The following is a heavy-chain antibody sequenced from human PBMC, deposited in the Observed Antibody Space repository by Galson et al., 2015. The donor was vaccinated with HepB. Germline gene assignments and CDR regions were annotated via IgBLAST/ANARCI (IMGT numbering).Heavy chain of an antibody. Sequence: SLRLSCAASGFTFSSYWMHWVRQAPGKGLVWVSRINSDGSSTSYADSVKGRFTISRDNAKNTLYLQMNSLRAEDTAVYYCARGRGRYCSGGSCYAFDIWGQGTMVTVSS. CDR3: ARGRGRYCSGGSCYAFDI. D-gene: IGHD2-15*01. V-gene: IGHV3-74*01. CDR2: INSDGSST. CDR1: GFTFSSYW. J-gene: IGHJ3*02.